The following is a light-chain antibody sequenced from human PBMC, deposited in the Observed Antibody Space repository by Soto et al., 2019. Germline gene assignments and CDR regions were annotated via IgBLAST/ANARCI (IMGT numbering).Light chain of an antibody. Sequence: QSALTQPASVSGSPGQSITISCTGTSSDVGGYNYVSWYQQHPGKAPKVIIYEVSNRPSGVSNSFSGSKSGNTASLTISGLQAEDEADYYCSSYTRSDNYAFGTGTKVTVL. CDR2: EVS. CDR3: SSYTRSDNYA. V-gene: IGLV2-14*01. J-gene: IGLJ1*01. CDR1: SSDVGGYNY.